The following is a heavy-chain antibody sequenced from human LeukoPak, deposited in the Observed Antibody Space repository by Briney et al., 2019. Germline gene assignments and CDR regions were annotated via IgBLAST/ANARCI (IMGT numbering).Heavy chain of an antibody. Sequence: GGSLRLSCAASGFTVSSNYMSWVRQAPGKGLEWVSVIYSGGSTYYADSVKSRFTISRDNSKNTLYLQMNSLRAEDTAVCYCAKAKIFGVVTPFDPWGQGTLVAVSS. D-gene: IGHD3-3*01. CDR2: IYSGGST. CDR3: AKAKIFGVVTPFDP. CDR1: GFTVSSNY. V-gene: IGHV3-53*01. J-gene: IGHJ5*02.